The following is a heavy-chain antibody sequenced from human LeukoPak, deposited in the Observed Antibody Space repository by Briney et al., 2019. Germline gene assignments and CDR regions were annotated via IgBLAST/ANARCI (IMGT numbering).Heavy chain of an antibody. CDR1: GDSVSNNIAT. Sequence: SQTLSLTCAISGDSVSNNIATWNWVRQSPSRGLEWLGRTYYRSRWGNDYAISVKSRITINPDTSRNQFSLQLNSVTAADTAVYYCVRHDGRGGATMGAFDSWGQGSLVTVSS. CDR3: VRHDGRGGATMGAFDS. CDR2: TYYRSRWGN. J-gene: IGHJ5*01. D-gene: IGHD5-12*01. V-gene: IGHV6-1*01.